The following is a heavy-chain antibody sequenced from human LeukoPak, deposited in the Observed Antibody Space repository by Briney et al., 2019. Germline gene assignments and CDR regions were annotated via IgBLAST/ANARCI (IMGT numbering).Heavy chain of an antibody. J-gene: IGHJ3*02. CDR2: ISSSGSTI. CDR1: GFTFSSYE. V-gene: IGHV3-48*03. Sequence: GGSLRLSCAASGFTFSSYEMNWVRQAPGKGLEWVSYISSSGSTIYYADSVKGRSTISRDNAKNSLYLQMNSLRAEDTALYYCARDAYYYGSGSYAFDIWGQGTMVTVSS. CDR3: ARDAYYYGSGSYAFDI. D-gene: IGHD3-10*01.